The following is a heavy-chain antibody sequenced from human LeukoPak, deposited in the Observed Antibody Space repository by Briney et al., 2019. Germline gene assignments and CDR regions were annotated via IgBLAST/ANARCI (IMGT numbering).Heavy chain of an antibody. CDR2: IYPGDPDI. CDR1: EYSFTSTW. D-gene: IGHD6-19*01. Sequence: GESLQISCQGSEYSFTSTWIGWVRQMPGKGLEWMGIIYPGDPDIRYSPSFQGQVTISADKSISTAYLQWSSLKVSDTAMYYCARQMSVAGRPSHFDHWGQGTLVTVSS. J-gene: IGHJ4*02. V-gene: IGHV5-51*01. CDR3: ARQMSVAGRPSHFDH.